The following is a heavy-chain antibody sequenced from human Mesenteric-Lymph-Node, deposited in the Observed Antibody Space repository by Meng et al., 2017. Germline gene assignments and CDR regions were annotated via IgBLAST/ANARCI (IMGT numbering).Heavy chain of an antibody. V-gene: IGHV4-34*01. D-gene: IGHD3-10*01. Sequence: VQLQQWGAGLLKPSEPVSLTCAVYGGSFSGYYWSWIRQPPGKGLEWIGEINHSGSTNYNPSLKSRVTISVDTSKNQFSLKLSSVTATDTAVYYCARQSGYFDYWGQGTLVTVSS. J-gene: IGHJ4*02. CDR3: ARQSGYFDY. CDR1: GGSFSGYY. CDR2: INHSGST.